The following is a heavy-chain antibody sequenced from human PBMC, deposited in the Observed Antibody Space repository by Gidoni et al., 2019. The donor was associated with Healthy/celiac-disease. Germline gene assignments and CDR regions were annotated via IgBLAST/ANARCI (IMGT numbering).Heavy chain of an antibody. CDR1: GFTVSSNY. V-gene: IGHV3-53*01. J-gene: IGHJ4*02. D-gene: IGHD6-6*01. CDR3: ARESPYSSSWGFFDY. Sequence: EVQLVESGGGLIQPGGSLRLSCAASGFTVSSNYMSWVRQAPGKGLEWVSVIYSGGSTYYADSVKGRFTISRDNSKNTLYLQMNSLRAEDTAVYYCARESPYSSSWGFFDYWGQGTLVTVSS. CDR2: IYSGGST.